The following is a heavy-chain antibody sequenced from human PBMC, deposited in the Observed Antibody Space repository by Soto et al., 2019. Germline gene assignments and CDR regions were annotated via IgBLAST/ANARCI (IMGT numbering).Heavy chain of an antibody. V-gene: IGHV1-46*01. CDR3: ARGYYDKSGYYWGY. CDR1: GYTFTGYY. D-gene: IGHD3-22*01. CDR2: INPRGGTT. J-gene: IGHJ4*02. Sequence: GASVKVSCNASGYTFTGYYMHWVRQAPGQGLVWMGMINPRGGTTTYAQKFQGRATMTTDTSTSTVYMELSSLRSDDTAVYYCARGYYDKSGYYWGYWGQGTLVTVSS.